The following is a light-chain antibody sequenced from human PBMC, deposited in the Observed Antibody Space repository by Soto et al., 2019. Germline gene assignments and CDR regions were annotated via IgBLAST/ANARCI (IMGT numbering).Light chain of an antibody. CDR3: AAWDDSLNGVV. V-gene: IGLV1-44*01. J-gene: IGLJ2*01. CDR2: SNN. CDR1: SSNIGSNT. Sequence: QSVLTQPPSASGTPGQRGTISCSGSSSNIGSNTVNWYQQLPGTAPKLLIYSNNQRPSGVPDRFSGSKSGTSASLAISVLQSEDEADYYCAAWDDSLNGVVFGGGTKLTVL.